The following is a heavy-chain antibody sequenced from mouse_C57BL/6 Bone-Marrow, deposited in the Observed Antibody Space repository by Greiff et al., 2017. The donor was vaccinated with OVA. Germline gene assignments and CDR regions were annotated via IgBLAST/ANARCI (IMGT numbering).Heavy chain of an antibody. J-gene: IGHJ2*01. CDR2: IRNKANGYTT. D-gene: IGHD1-1*01. V-gene: IGHV7-3*01. Sequence: EVKLMESGGGLVQPGGSLSLSCAASGFTFTDYYMSWVRQPPGKALEWLGFIRNKANGYTTEYSASVKGRFTISRDNSQSILYLQMNALRAEDSATYYCARYNYYGSSLYYFDYWGQGTTLTVSS. CDR3: ARYNYYGSSLYYFDY. CDR1: GFTFTDYY.